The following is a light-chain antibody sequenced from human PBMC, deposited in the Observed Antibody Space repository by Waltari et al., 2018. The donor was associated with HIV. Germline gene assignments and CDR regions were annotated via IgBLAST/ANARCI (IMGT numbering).Light chain of an antibody. CDR1: SGHSSYV. J-gene: IGLJ2*01. CDR2: LNSDGSP. V-gene: IGLV4-69*01. Sequence: QLVLTQSPSASASLGASVKLTCTLSSGHSSYVIAWHQQQPKKGPRYLMKLNSDGSPFKGDGIPARFSGSSAGAARSLTISSLQSEDEADYYCQTWCTGIVVFGGGTKLTVL. CDR3: QTWCTGIVV.